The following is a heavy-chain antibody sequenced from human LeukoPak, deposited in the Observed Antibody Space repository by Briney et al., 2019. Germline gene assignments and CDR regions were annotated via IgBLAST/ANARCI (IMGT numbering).Heavy chain of an antibody. CDR1: GGTFSSYA. J-gene: IGHJ5*02. Sequence: ASVKVSCKASGGTFSSYAISWVRQAPGQGLEWMGGIIPIFGTANYAQKFQGRVTITTDESTSTAYMKLSSLRSEDTAVYYCARRGARSSWGAPGRGWFEPWGQGTLGTVSS. D-gene: IGHD3-16*01. CDR3: ARRGARSSWGAPGRGWFEP. V-gene: IGHV1-69*05. CDR2: IIPIFGTA.